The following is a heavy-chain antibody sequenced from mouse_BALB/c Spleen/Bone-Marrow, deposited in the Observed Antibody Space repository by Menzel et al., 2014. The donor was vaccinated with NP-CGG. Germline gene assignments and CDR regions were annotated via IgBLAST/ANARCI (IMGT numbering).Heavy chain of an antibody. CDR1: GFTFSSFG. V-gene: IGHV5-6-3*01. J-gene: IGHJ3*01. Sequence: EVQRVESGGGLVQPGGSLKLSCAASGFTFSSFGMSWVRQTPDKRLELVANINSNGGFTNYAASVKGRFTISRDNAMNTLYLQMRSLKSEDTAIYYCSRGVDYSSWFAYWGQGTLVTVSA. D-gene: IGHD2-4*01. CDR2: INSNGGFT. CDR3: SRGVDYSSWFAY.